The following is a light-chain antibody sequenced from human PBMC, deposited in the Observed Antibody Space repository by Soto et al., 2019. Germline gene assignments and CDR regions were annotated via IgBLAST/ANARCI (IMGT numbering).Light chain of an antibody. J-gene: IGKJ4*01. CDR2: GAS. Sequence: VLTQSACTLSWSPGERATLSCGASQTVTSNFLAWYQEKPGQAPRLPIYGASSRATGIPDRFSGSGSGTDFTLTISRLEPQDFAVYYCRQYGRSLGFAFGGGTKVDIK. CDR3: RQYGRSLGFA. V-gene: IGKV3-20*01. CDR1: QTVTSNF.